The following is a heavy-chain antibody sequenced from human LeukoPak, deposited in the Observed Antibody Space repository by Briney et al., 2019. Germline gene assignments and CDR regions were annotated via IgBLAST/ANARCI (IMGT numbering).Heavy chain of an antibody. J-gene: IGHJ5*02. CDR1: GGSITSGSYY. Sequence: SQTLSLTCTLSGGSITSGSYYWTWIRQHPQRGLAWIGYVSYSGGTNYDSSLKSRLTISADTSKNQFYLRLTSVTAADTAVYYCARDPRGDITGTTFDRWGQGTLVTVSS. V-gene: IGHV4-31*03. D-gene: IGHD1-20*01. CDR2: VSYSGGT. CDR3: ARDPRGDITGTTFDR.